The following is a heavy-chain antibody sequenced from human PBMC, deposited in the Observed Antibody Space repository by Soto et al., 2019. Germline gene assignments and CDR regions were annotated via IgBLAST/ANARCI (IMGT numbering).Heavy chain of an antibody. D-gene: IGHD6-25*01. Sequence: QVQLVQSGAEVKKPGSSVKVSCKASGGTFSSYTISWVRQAPGQGLEWMGRIIPILGIANYAQKFQGRVTMNVDRSMSTAYMELSSLRSEDTSAYCSARAADSYYVVDVWGQGTTVTVSS. CDR1: GGTFSSYT. J-gene: IGHJ6*02. CDR3: ARAADSYYVVDV. V-gene: IGHV1-69*02. CDR2: IIPILGIA.